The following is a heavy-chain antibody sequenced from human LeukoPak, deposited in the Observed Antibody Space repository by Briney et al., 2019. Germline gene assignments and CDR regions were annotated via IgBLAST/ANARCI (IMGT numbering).Heavy chain of an antibody. D-gene: IGHD1-26*01. CDR3: AREIVVGASDY. CDR2: ISYDGSNK. CDR1: GFTFSSYA. V-gene: IGHV3-30-3*01. Sequence: GRSLRLSCAASGFTFSSYAMHWVRHAPGRGLEWVAVISYDGSNKYYADSVKGRFTISRDNSKNTLYLQMNSLRAEDTAVYYCAREIVVGASDYWGQGTLVTVSS. J-gene: IGHJ4*02.